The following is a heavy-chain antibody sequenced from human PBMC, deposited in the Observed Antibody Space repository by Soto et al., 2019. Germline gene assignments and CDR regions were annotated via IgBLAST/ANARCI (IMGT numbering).Heavy chain of an antibody. D-gene: IGHD2-15*01. CDR1: GFSFSISP. Sequence: LRLSCAASGFSFSISPMHWVRQASGKGPEWVALISYDGTNKFYADSVKGRFTISRDNSKGTLYLQVDSLRPEDAAVYYCARDPKTSGSQHWAFNYFDSWGQGTLVTVSS. J-gene: IGHJ4*02. CDR2: ISYDGTNK. V-gene: IGHV3-30-3*01. CDR3: ARDPKTSGSQHWAFNYFDS.